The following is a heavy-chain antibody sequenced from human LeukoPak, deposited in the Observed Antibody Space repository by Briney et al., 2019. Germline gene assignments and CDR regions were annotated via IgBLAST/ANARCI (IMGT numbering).Heavy chain of an antibody. D-gene: IGHD2-2*01. CDR3: ARSFSCSSTSCPLDY. J-gene: IGHJ4*02. V-gene: IGHV4-34*01. CDR1: GGSFSGYY. Sequence: PSETLSLTCAVYGGSFSGYYWSWIRQPPGKGLEWIGEINHSGSTNYNPSLKSRVTISVDTSKNQFPLKLSSVTAADTAVYYCARSFSCSSTSCPLDYWGQGTLVTVSS. CDR2: INHSGST.